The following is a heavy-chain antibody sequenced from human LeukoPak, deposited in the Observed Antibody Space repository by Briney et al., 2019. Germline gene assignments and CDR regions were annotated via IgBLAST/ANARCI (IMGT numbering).Heavy chain of an antibody. CDR2: IIPILGIA. J-gene: IGHJ4*02. CDR1: GYTFTGYY. D-gene: IGHD2-15*01. V-gene: IGHV1-69*04. Sequence: EASVKVSCKASGYTFTGYYMHWVRQAPGQGLEWMGRIIPILGIANYAQKFQGRVTITADKSTSTAYMELSSLRSEDTAVYYCARVASGGSCYSGDCDYFDYWGQGTLVTVSS. CDR3: ARVASGGSCYSGDCDYFDY.